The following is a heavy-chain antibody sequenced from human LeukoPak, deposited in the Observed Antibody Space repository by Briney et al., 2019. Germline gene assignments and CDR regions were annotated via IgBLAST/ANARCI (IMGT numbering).Heavy chain of an antibody. V-gene: IGHV3-53*01. CDR1: GFTVSNHY. CDR2: IYSGGST. D-gene: IGHD1-26*01. CDR3: AREPTKGYSGNYYFDY. J-gene: IGHJ4*02. Sequence: GGSLRLSCAAPGFTVSNHYMNWVRQAPGKGLEWLSIIYSGGSTSYADSVKGRFTISRDNSKNTVYLQMNSLRVEDTAVYYCAREPTKGYSGNYYFDYWGRGTLVTVSS.